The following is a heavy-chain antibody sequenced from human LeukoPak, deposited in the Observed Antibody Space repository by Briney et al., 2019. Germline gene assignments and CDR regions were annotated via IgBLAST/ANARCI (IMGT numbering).Heavy chain of an antibody. CDR3: ARDEQQLASFDY. CDR1: GFTFSSYS. D-gene: IGHD6-13*01. Sequence: PGGSLRLSCAACGFTFSSYSMNWVRQAPGKGLEWVSSISSSSSYIYYADSVKGRFTISRDNAKNSLYLQMNSLRAEDTAVYYCARDEQQLASFDYWGQGTLVTVSS. V-gene: IGHV3-21*01. J-gene: IGHJ4*02. CDR2: ISSSSSYI.